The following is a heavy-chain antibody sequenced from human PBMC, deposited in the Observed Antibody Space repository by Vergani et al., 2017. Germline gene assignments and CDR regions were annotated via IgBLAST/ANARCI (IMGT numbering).Heavy chain of an antibody. V-gene: IGHV4-59*12. CDR1: GGSISGFY. J-gene: IGHJ4*02. CDR2: INHSGST. D-gene: IGHD4/OR15-4a*01. Sequence: QVQLQESGPGLVKPSETLSLTCTVSGGSISGFYWSWIRQPPGKGLEWIGEINHSGSTNYNPSLMSRVTISVDTSKNQFSLKLSSVTAADTAVYYCARAGYKYLTTDFPDYWGQGTLVTVSS. CDR3: ARAGYKYLTTDFPDY.